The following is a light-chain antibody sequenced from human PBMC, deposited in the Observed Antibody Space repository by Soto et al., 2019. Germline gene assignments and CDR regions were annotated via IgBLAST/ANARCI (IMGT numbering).Light chain of an antibody. CDR3: CSYAGSDTGV. J-gene: IGLJ3*02. Sequence: QSVLTQPASVSGSPGQSITISCTGTSSDVGTYNLVSWYQQHPGKAHKLIIYESSKRPSGVSDRFAGAKSGNTASLTISGHQAEDEADYCCCSYAGSDTGVFGGGTKLTVL. V-gene: IGLV2-23*01. CDR1: SSDVGTYNL. CDR2: ESS.